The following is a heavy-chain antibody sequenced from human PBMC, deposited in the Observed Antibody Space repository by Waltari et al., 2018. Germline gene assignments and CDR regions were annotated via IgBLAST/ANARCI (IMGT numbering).Heavy chain of an antibody. D-gene: IGHD3-22*01. Sequence: QVQVVESGGGVVQPGRSLRLSCDASGFTFRASAMHWVRQAPGKGLEWVEIISSDGSTKYYADSVKGRFTISRDNSENTLYLQMISLRADDTAVYYCATITTYDAFNIWGQGTMVTVSS. V-gene: IGHV3-30*04. J-gene: IGHJ3*02. CDR3: ATITTYDAFNI. CDR1: GFTFRASA. CDR2: ISSDGSTK.